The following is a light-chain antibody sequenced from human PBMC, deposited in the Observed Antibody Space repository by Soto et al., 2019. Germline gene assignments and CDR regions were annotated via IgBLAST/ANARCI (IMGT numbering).Light chain of an antibody. J-gene: IGKJ1*01. CDR3: KHYNSYSEA. Sequence: DIQMTQSPSTLSGSVGDRVTITCRASQTISSWLAWYQQRPGKAPKLLIYKASTLKSGVQSRFSGSGSGTEFTLTISSLRPDDFATYYCKHYNSYSEAFGQGTKVDIK. V-gene: IGKV1-5*03. CDR1: QTISSW. CDR2: KAS.